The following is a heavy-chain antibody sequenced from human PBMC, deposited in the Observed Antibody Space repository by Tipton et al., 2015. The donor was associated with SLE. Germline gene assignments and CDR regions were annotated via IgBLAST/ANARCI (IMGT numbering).Heavy chain of an antibody. Sequence: TLSLTCTVSGGSLSSYFWSWVRQAPGKGLEWIASIYYRGALYYDPSLESRVTISVDLSNNQFSLRVTSVTAADMAKYYCARHADIAVMRYGMDVWGQGTTVIVSS. CDR3: ARHADIAVMRYGMDV. J-gene: IGHJ6*02. CDR1: GGSLSSYF. V-gene: IGHV4-59*08. CDR2: IYYRGAL. D-gene: IGHD6-19*01.